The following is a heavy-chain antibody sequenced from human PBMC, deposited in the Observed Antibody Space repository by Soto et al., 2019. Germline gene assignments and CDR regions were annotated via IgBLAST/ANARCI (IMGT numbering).Heavy chain of an antibody. CDR1: GGTFSSYA. J-gene: IGHJ6*02. D-gene: IGHD2-2*01. V-gene: IGHV1-69*05. CDR2: IIPIFGTA. CDR3: ARHVPAAGYYYGMDV. Sequence: QVQLVQSGAEVKKPGSSVKVSCKASGGTFSSYAISWVRQAPGQGLEWMGGIIPIFGTANYAQKFQGRVTITTDESTSTAYMGLSSLRSEDTAVYYCARHVPAAGYYYGMDVWGQGTTVTVSS.